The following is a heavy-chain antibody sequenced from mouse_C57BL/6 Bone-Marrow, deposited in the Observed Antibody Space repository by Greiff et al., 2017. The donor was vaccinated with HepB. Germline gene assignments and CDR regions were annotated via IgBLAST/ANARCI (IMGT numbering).Heavy chain of an antibody. D-gene: IGHD2-4*01. V-gene: IGHV1-15*01. CDR3: TYMITTRYYFDY. Sequence: VQLQQSGAELVRPGASVTLSCKASGYTFTDYEMHWVKQTPVHGLEWIGAIDPETGGTAYNQKFKGKAILTADKSSSTAYMELRSLTSEDSAVYYCTYMITTRYYFDYWGQGTTLTVSS. J-gene: IGHJ2*01. CDR2: IDPETGGT. CDR1: GYTFTDYE.